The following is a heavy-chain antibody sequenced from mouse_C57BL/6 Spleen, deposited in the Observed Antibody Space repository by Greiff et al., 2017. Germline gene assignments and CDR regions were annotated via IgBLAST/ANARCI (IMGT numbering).Heavy chain of an antibody. CDR3: ARYYYRNYD. D-gene: IGHD2-1*01. CDR1: VYTFTSYW. V-gene: IGHV1-69*01. J-gene: IGHJ2*01. CDR2: IDPSDSYP. Sequence: VQLQQPGAELVLPVASVKLSCKSSVYTFTSYWMHWVKPRPGQGLEWIGEIDPSDSYPNYNQKFKGKSPLTVDKSSGSAYMQLWSLASEDSAVYYCARYYYRNYDWGQGTPCTVSS.